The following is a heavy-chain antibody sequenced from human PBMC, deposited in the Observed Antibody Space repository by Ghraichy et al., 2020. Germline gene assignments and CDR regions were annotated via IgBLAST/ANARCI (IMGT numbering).Heavy chain of an antibody. J-gene: IGHJ6*02. Sequence: GGSLNISCAPSGFTFSNYGLHWVRQAPGKGLEWVAFISYDGSKKYYGDSVKGRFTISRDNSKITLYLQMSSLRSEDTAVYYCAKGHDAVRGLIIRAVDYINAALDVWGLGTTVIVSS. CDR2: ISYDGSKK. V-gene: IGHV3-30*18. CDR3: AKGHDAVRGLIIRAVDYINAALDV. D-gene: IGHD3-10*01. CDR1: GFTFSNYG.